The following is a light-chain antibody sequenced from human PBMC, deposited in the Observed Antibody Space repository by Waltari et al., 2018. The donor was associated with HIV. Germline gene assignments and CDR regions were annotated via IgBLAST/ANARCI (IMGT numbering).Light chain of an antibody. J-gene: IGLJ2*01. CDR2: ADN. CDR1: SGSIVSNP. V-gene: IGLV6-57*01. CDR3: QSFDSDSQV. Sequence: FMLTQPHSVSASPGKTITISCTRSSGSIVSNPVQWYQQRPGGSPTTVIFADNQRPSGASERFSGSIDTSSNSASLTIVGLRTEDEADYYCQSFDSDSQVFGGGTRLTVL.